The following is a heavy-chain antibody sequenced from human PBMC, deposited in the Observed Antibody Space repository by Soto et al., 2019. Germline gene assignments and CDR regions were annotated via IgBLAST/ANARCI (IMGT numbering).Heavy chain of an antibody. CDR3: ARQIYDSDSGPNFQYYFDS. Sequence: SETLSLTCTVSGGSISSGGYYWNWIRQHPGKGLEWIGYTYYSGNTYYNPSLNSRVTISADTSKNQFSLKLSSVTAADTAMYYCARQIYDSDSGPNFQYYFDSWGQGTLVTVSS. D-gene: IGHD3-22*01. CDR1: GGSISSGGYY. V-gene: IGHV4-31*03. CDR2: TYYSGNT. J-gene: IGHJ4*02.